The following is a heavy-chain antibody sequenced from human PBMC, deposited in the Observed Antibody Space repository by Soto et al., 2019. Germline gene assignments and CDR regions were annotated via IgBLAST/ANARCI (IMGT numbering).Heavy chain of an antibody. CDR2: IYFDGITT. V-gene: IGHV3-74*01. CDR3: ARGGAMGGDY. Sequence: GVPQSLSCAASGFHIKTHLMHWVRQAPGKGLVWVSRIYFDGITTNYADSVKGRLTVSRDNAKNTVYLHVNTLRDEDTAVYYCARGGAMGGDYWGQGTRVTVSA. CDR1: GFHIKTHL. D-gene: IGHD2-15*01. J-gene: IGHJ4*02.